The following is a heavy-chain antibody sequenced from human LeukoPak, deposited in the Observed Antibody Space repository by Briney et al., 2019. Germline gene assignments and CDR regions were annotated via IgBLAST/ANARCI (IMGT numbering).Heavy chain of an antibody. Sequence: GGSLRLSCAASGFTFSTYWMAWVRQAPGKGMEWVANIKEDESAKHQADSVKGRFTISRDNAQNSVYLQMSSLRGEDSAVYYCARDVGGSLDHWGRGTLVTVPS. CDR1: GFTFSTYW. J-gene: IGHJ4*02. CDR2: IKEDESAK. CDR3: ARDVGGSLDH. V-gene: IGHV3-7*01. D-gene: IGHD1-26*01.